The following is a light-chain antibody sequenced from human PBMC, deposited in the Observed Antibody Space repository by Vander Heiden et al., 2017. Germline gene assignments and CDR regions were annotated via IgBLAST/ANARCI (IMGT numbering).Light chain of an antibody. Sequence: DIEMTQSTSSVSAAVGDRVTITCCASQGISSWLAWYQQKSWIAPKLLIYAASSLQSGVPSTFSATGSRTDFTLTISSLQPEDFATYYCQLANTFPPFTFGHGTRVDIK. V-gene: IGKV1-12*01. CDR2: AAS. CDR3: QLANTFPPFT. J-gene: IGKJ3*01. CDR1: QGISSW.